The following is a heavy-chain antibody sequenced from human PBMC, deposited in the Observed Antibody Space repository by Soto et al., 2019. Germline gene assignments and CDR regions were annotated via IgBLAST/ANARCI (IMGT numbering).Heavy chain of an antibody. CDR1: GDSISSYY. CDR3: ASLGELPVWFDP. CDR2: ISYSGST. V-gene: IGHV4-59*13. Sequence: QVQLQESGPGLVKPSETLSLTCTVSGDSISSYYWSWIRQPPGRGLEWAGYISYSGSTIYNHPPESRATISLDTSKHQLSLSLNSVTVADTAVYYRASLGELPVWFDPWGRGTLVTVSS. J-gene: IGHJ5*02. D-gene: IGHD3-10*01.